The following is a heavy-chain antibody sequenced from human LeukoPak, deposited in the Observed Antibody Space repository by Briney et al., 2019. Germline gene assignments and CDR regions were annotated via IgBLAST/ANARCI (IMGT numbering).Heavy chain of an antibody. CDR3: AKGPRQTIVVVSYYFDY. V-gene: IGHV3-23*01. CDR2: ISGSGGST. D-gene: IGHD2-2*01. Sequence: PGGSLRLSCAASGFTFSSYSMNWVRQAPGKGLEWVSAISGSGGSTYYADSVKGRFTISRDNSKNTLYLQMNSLRAEDTAVYYCAKGPRQTIVVVSYYFDYWGQGTLVTVSS. J-gene: IGHJ4*02. CDR1: GFTFSSYS.